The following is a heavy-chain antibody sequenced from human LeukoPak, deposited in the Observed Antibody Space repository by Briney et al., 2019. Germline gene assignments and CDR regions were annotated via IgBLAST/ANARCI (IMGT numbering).Heavy chain of an antibody. CDR3: ARGAKRITIFGVVIAGYYFDY. CDR2: IYPGDSDT. V-gene: IGHV5-51*01. J-gene: IGHJ4*02. Sequence: GESLKISCKGSGYSFTSYWIGWVRQMPGKGLEWMGIIYPGDSDTRYSPSFQGQVTISADKSISTAYLQWSSLRSEDTAVYYCARGAKRITIFGVVIAGYYFDYWGQGTLVTVSS. CDR1: GYSFTSYW. D-gene: IGHD3-3*01.